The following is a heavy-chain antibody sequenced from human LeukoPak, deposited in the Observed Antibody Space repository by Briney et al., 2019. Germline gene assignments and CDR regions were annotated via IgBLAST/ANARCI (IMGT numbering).Heavy chain of an antibody. D-gene: IGHD5-12*01. CDR1: GFTFSSYA. V-gene: IGHV3-23*01. CDR3: TRDWRNLGYDY. Sequence: GGSLRLSCAASGFTFSSYAMSWVRQAPGKGLEWVSAISGSGGSTYYADSVKGRFTISRDNSKNTLYLQMNSLRAEDTAVYYCTRDWRNLGYDYWGQGTLVTVSS. J-gene: IGHJ4*02. CDR2: ISGSGGST.